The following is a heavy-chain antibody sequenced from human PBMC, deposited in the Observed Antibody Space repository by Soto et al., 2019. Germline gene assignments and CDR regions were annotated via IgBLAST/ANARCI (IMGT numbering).Heavy chain of an antibody. Sequence: QVQLVESGGGVVQPGRSLRLSCAASGFTFSSYAMHWVRQAPGKGLEWVAVISYDGSNKYYADSVKGRFTISRDNSKNPLYLQMNSLRAEDTAVYYCARGASGGVTTVVNYWGQGTLVTVSS. V-gene: IGHV3-30-3*01. J-gene: IGHJ4*02. CDR1: GFTFSSYA. D-gene: IGHD4-17*01. CDR2: ISYDGSNK. CDR3: ARGASGGVTTVVNY.